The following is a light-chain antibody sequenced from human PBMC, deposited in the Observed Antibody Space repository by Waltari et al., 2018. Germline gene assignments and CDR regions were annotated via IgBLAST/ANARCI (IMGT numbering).Light chain of an antibody. CDR1: QGISSY. J-gene: IGKJ4*01. Sequence: DIQLTQSPSFLSASVGDRVTNTCRASQGISSYLAWYQQKPGKAPKLLIYAASTLQSGVPSRFSGSGSGTEFTLTISSLQPEDFATYYCQQLNSYLPLTFGGGTKVEIK. V-gene: IGKV1-9*01. CDR3: QQLNSYLPLT. CDR2: AAS.